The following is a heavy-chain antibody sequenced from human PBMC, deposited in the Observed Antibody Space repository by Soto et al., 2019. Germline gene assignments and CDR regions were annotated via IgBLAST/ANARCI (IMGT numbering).Heavy chain of an antibody. J-gene: IGHJ5*02. D-gene: IGHD4-17*01. CDR3: ASNPTGDWFDP. CDR1: GGSISSGGYS. Sequence: SETLSLTCAVSGGSISSGGYSWSWIRQPPGKGLEWIGYIYHSGSTYYNPSLKIRVTISVDRSKNQFSLKLSSVTAADTAVYYCASNPTGDWFDPWGQGTLVTVSS. CDR2: IYHSGST. V-gene: IGHV4-30-2*01.